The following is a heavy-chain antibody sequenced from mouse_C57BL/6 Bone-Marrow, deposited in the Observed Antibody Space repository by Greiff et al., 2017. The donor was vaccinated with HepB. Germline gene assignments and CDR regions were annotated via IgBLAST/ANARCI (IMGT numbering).Heavy chain of an antibody. Sequence: QVQLQQPGAELVKPGASVKLSCKASGYTFTSYWMHWVKQRPGQGLEWIGRIHPSDCDTNYNQKFKGKATLTVDKSSSTAYMQLSSLTSKDSAVYYCAIRPGDNDYDYAMCYWGQGTSGTVSS. CDR2: IHPSDCDT. CDR3: AIRPGDNDYDYAMCY. D-gene: IGHD2-4*01. V-gene: IGHV1-74*01. J-gene: IGHJ4*01. CDR1: GYTFTSYW.